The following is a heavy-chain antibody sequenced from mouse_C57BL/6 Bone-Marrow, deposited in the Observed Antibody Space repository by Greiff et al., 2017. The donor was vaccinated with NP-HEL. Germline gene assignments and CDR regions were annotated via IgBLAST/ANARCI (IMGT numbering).Heavy chain of an antibody. V-gene: IGHV1-76*01. Sequence: VQLQQSGAELVRPGASVKLSCKASGYTFTDYYINWVKQRPGQGLEWIARIYPGSGNTYYNEKFKGKATLTAEKSSSTAYMQLSSLTSEDSAVYFCAREITTVAYWGQGTLVTVSA. CDR2: IYPGSGNT. J-gene: IGHJ3*01. CDR3: AREITTVAY. CDR1: GYTFTDYY. D-gene: IGHD1-1*01.